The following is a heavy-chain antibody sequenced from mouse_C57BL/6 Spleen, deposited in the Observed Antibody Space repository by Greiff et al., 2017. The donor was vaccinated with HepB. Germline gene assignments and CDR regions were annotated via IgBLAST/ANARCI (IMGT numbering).Heavy chain of an antibody. V-gene: IGHV1-81*01. CDR1: GYTFTSYG. CDR2: IYPRSGNT. CDR3: ARGPDGSSPDY. D-gene: IGHD1-1*01. Sequence: VKLVESGAELARPGASVKLSCKASGYTFTSYGISWVKQRTGQGLEWIGEIYPRSGNTYYNEKFKGKATLTADKSSSTAYMELRSLTSEDSAVYFCARGPDGSSPDYWGQGTTLTVSS. J-gene: IGHJ2*01.